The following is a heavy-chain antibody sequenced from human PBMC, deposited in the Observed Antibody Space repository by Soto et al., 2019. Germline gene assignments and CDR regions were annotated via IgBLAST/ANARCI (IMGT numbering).Heavy chain of an antibody. CDR3: AREESVMGGSYYYFDY. Sequence: SETLSLTFAVYGGSFSGYYWSWIRQPPGKGLEWIGEINHSGSTNYNPSLKSRVTISVDTSKNQFSLKLSSVTAADTAVYYCAREESVMGGSYYYFDYWGQGTLVTVSS. V-gene: IGHV4-34*01. CDR2: INHSGST. CDR1: GGSFSGYY. J-gene: IGHJ4*02. D-gene: IGHD1-26*01.